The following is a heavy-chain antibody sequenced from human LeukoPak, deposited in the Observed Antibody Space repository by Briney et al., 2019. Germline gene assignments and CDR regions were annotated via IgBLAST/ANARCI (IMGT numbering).Heavy chain of an antibody. CDR3: AKYGSGTYYNGLH. J-gene: IGHJ4*02. V-gene: IGHV3-23*01. CDR2: ISFSDEST. CDR1: EFTFSNYA. D-gene: IGHD3-10*01. Sequence: GGSLRLSCAASEFTFSNYAMTWVRQAPGKGLQWVSIISFSDESTYYADSVKGRFTISRDSSKSTVYLQMNGLKDEDTAVYYCAKYGSGTYYNGLHWGQGTLVTVSS.